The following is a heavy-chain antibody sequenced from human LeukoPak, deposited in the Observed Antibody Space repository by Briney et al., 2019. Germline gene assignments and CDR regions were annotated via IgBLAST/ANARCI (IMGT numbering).Heavy chain of an antibody. Sequence: GGSLRLSCAASGFTFSSYAMSWVRQAPGKGLEWVSHIRSSSETFYADSVKGRFTISRDNARNSLYLQMNNLRGEDTAIYYCARDAGNSGYGCDLWGQGTLVTVSS. CDR3: ARDAGNSGYGCDL. CDR1: GFTFSSYA. CDR2: IRSSSET. D-gene: IGHD5-12*01. V-gene: IGHV3-48*01. J-gene: IGHJ5*02.